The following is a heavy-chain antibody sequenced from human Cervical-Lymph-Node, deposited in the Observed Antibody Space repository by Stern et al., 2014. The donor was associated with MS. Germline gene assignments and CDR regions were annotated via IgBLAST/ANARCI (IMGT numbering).Heavy chain of an antibody. CDR3: AREDYTQDFDY. D-gene: IGHD4-11*01. CDR1: GFTFKEYS. V-gene: IGHV3-21*01. J-gene: IGHJ4*02. Sequence: EVQLLESGGGLVQPGGSLRLSCAASGFTFKEYSMNWVRQAPGKGLEWVSSITRGSSDRHYADSVKGRFTISRDNVKNSLYLQMNSLRAEDTALYYCAREDYTQDFDYWGRGTLVTVSS. CDR2: ITRGSSDR.